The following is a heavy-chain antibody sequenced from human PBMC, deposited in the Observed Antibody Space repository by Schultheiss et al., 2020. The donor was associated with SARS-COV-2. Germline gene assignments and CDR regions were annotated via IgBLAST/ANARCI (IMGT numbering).Heavy chain of an antibody. V-gene: IGHV3-15*01. Sequence: GESLKISCAASGFTFSNAWMSWVRQAPGKGLEWVGRIKSKTDGGTTDYAAPVKGRFTISRDDSKNTLYLQMNSLRAEDTAVYYCAKDIVYCGGDCYPDYWGQGTLVTVSS. CDR1: GFTFSNAW. D-gene: IGHD2-21*01. CDR2: IKSKTDGGTT. J-gene: IGHJ4*02. CDR3: AKDIVYCGGDCYPDY.